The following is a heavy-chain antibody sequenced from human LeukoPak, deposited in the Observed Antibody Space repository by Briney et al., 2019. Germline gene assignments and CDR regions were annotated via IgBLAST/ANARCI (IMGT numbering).Heavy chain of an antibody. CDR1: GYTFTSYG. D-gene: IGHD2-2*01. CDR3: ARDLRVVPAAEYWFDP. Sequence: ASVKVSCKASGYTFTSYGISWVRQAPGQGLEWMGWISAYNGNTNYAQKLQGRVTMTTDTSTSTAYMELRSLRSDDTAVYYCARDLRVVPAAEYWFDPWGQGTLVTVSS. V-gene: IGHV1-18*01. CDR2: ISAYNGNT. J-gene: IGHJ5*02.